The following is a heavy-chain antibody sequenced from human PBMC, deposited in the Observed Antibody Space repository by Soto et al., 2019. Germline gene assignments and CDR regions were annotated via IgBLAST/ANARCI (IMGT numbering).Heavy chain of an antibody. CDR1: GGSFSGYC. CDR2: INHSGST. V-gene: IGHV4-34*01. CDR3: ARGKIPYYYFYMDV. Sequence: SETLSLTCAVYGGSFSGYCWSWIRQPPGKGLEWIGEINHSGSTNYNPSLKSRVTISVDTSKNQFSLNLTSVTAADTAVYYCARGKIPYYYFYMDVWGKGTTVTVSS. J-gene: IGHJ6*03.